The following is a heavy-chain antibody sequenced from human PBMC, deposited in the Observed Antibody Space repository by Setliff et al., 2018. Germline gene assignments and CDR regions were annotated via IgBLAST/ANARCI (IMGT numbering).Heavy chain of an antibody. CDR3: ARDGGGDSDAFDI. CDR1: GYTFTGYY. V-gene: IGHV1-2*06. CDR2: INPSSGAT. J-gene: IGHJ3*02. Sequence: GASVKVSCKASGYTFTGYYMHWVRQAPGQGLEWMGRINPSSGATIYAQKFQGRVTMTSDTSISTVYMELGRLRSDDTAVYFCARDGGGDSDAFDIWGQGTMVTVSS. D-gene: IGHD3-16*01.